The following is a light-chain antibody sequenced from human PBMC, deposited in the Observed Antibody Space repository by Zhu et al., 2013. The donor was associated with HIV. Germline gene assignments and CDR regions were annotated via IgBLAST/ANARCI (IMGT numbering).Light chain of an antibody. V-gene: IGKV1-5*01. CDR3: QQVNNYPFT. CDR2: DAS. Sequence: DIQMTQSPSTLSASVGDRVTITCRASQSLSGWLAWYQQKPGKAPNLLIYDASTLASGVPSRFSGSGSGTEFTLTITSLQPDDFATYYCQQVNNYPFTFGPGTKVTIK. J-gene: IGKJ3*01. CDR1: QSLSGW.